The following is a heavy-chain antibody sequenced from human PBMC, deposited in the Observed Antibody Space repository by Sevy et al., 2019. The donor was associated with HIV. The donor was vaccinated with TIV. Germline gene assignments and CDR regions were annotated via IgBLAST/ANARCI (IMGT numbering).Heavy chain of an antibody. Sequence: GESLKISCAASGFTFSPYWMTWVRQAPGKGLEWVANIRPDGSDKYYVDSVKGRFTISRDNAKNSLYLQMNSLRADDTAMYYCAGGLGLDCWGQGALVTVSS. V-gene: IGHV3-7*01. CDR3: AGGLGLDC. CDR2: IRPDGSDK. D-gene: IGHD3-16*01. CDR1: GFTFSPYW. J-gene: IGHJ4*02.